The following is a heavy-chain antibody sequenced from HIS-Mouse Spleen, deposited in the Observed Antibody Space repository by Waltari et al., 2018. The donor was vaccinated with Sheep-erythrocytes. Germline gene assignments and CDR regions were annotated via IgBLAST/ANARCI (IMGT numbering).Heavy chain of an antibody. CDR3: ARDTSSDSSGWHDAFDI. J-gene: IGHJ3*02. Sequence: QVQLVQSGAEVKKPGSSVKVSCKASGGTFSSYAISWVRQAPGQGLEWMGGTIHIFGTANYAQKFQGRVTITADESTSTAYMELSSLRSEDTAVYYCARDTSSDSSGWHDAFDIWGQGTMVTVSS. CDR1: GGTFSSYA. D-gene: IGHD6-19*01. V-gene: IGHV1-69*01. CDR2: TIHIFGTA.